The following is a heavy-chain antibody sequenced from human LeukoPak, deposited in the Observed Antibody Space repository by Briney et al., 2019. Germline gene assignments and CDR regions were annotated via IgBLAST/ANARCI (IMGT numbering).Heavy chain of an antibody. J-gene: IGHJ5*02. Sequence: SETLSLTCTVSGGSISSSSYYWGWVRQPPGKGLEWIGSIYYSGSTYYNPSLKSRVTISVDTSKNQFSLKLSSVTAADTAVYYCARAGRAARPLNWFDPRGQGTLVTVSS. CDR2: IYYSGST. D-gene: IGHD6-6*01. CDR3: ARAGRAARPLNWFDP. CDR1: GGSISSSSYY. V-gene: IGHV4-39*07.